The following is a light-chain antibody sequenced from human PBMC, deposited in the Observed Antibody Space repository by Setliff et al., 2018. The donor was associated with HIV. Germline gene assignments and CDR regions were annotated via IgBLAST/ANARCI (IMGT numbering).Light chain of an antibody. CDR3: SSYAGNKGDV. Sequence: QSALTQPPSASGSPGQSVTISCTGTSGDVGGYNYVSWYQQYPGKAPKLLIHDVTKRPSGVPDRFSGSKSGNTASLTVSGLQAEDEADYYCSSYAGNKGDVFGTGTKVTVL. CDR1: SGDVGGYNY. V-gene: IGLV2-8*01. J-gene: IGLJ1*01. CDR2: DVT.